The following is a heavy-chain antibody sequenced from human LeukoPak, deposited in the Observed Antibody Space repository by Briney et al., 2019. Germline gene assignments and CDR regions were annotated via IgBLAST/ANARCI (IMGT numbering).Heavy chain of an antibody. J-gene: IGHJ4*02. CDR3: ARSVSISPMFDY. Sequence: ASVKVSCKASGYIFTSYYMHWVRQAPGQGLEWMGWINPNTGSTNFAQKFQGRVAMMRATSITTFYMELNSLRSDDTAVYYCARSVSISPMFDYWGQGTLIPVSS. D-gene: IGHD4-11*01. V-gene: IGHV1-2*02. CDR1: GYIFTSYY. CDR2: INPNTGST.